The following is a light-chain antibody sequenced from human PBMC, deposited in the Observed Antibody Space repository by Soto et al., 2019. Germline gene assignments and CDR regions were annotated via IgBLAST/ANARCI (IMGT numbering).Light chain of an antibody. CDR2: GGS. CDR3: QQYINWPT. CDR1: QSVRDN. Sequence: IGMTQSPATLSVSPGERVTLSCRASQSVRDNLAWYQHKPGQAPRLLMYGGSTRVTGLPARFRGSGSGTEFTLTITSLQSEDFAVYYCQQYINWPTFGQGTKVDIK. J-gene: IGKJ2*01. V-gene: IGKV3-15*01.